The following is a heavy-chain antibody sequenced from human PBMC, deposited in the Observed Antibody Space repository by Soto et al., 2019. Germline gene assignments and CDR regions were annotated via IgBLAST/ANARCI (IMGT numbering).Heavy chain of an antibody. Sequence: SETLSLTCAVYGGSFSGYYWSWIRQPPGKGLEWIGEINHSGSTNYNPSLKSRVTISVDTSKNQFSLKLSSVTAADTAVYYCARGPPTRKYNWNPPYYYYMDVWGKGTTVTVSS. V-gene: IGHV4-34*01. CDR3: ARGPPTRKYNWNPPYYYYMDV. CDR1: GGSFSGYY. J-gene: IGHJ6*03. D-gene: IGHD1-20*01. CDR2: INHSGST.